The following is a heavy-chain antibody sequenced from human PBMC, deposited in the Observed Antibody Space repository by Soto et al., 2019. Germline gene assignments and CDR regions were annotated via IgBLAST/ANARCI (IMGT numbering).Heavy chain of an antibody. V-gene: IGHV3-33*01. J-gene: IGHJ5*02. D-gene: IGHD1-26*01. CDR1: GFTFSSYG. CDR2: IWYDGSNK. Sequence: QVQLVESGGGVVQPGRSLRLSCAASGFTFSSYGRHWVRQAPGKGLEWVAVIWYDGSNKYYADSVKGRFTISRDNSKNTLYLQMNSLRAEDTAVYYCARKLLSPRGWFDPWGQGTLVTVSS. CDR3: ARKLLSPRGWFDP.